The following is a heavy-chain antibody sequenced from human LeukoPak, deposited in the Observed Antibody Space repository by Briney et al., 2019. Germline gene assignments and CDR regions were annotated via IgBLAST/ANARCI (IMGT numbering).Heavy chain of an antibody. D-gene: IGHD6-19*01. CDR1: GGSISSYY. CDR2: IYYSGST. Sequence: PPETLSLTCTVSGGSISSYYWSWIRQPPGKGLEWIGYIYYSGSTNYNPSLKSRVTISVDTSKNQFSLKLSSVTAADTAVYYCARGGYSSGWYDYWGQGTLVTVSS. J-gene: IGHJ4*02. CDR3: ARGGYSSGWYDY. V-gene: IGHV4-59*01.